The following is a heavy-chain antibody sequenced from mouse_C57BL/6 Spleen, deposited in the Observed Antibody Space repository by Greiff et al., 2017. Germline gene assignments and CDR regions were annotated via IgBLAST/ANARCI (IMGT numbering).Heavy chain of an antibody. V-gene: IGHV14-4*01. Sequence: DVHLVESGAELVRPGASVKLSCTASGFNIKDDYMHWVKQRPEQGLEWIGWIDPENGDTEYASKFQGKATITADTSSNTAYMQLSSLTSEDTAVYYCTTKGWLLLWGQGTLVTVSA. D-gene: IGHD2-3*01. CDR1: GFNIKDDY. CDR2: IDPENGDT. CDR3: TTKGWLLL. J-gene: IGHJ3*01.